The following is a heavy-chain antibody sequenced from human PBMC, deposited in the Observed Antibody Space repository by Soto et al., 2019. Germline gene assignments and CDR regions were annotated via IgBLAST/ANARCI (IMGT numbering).Heavy chain of an antibody. J-gene: IGHJ4*02. V-gene: IGHV3-23*01. CDR3: ARGVAGSGFDL. D-gene: IGHD6-19*01. CDR1: GFTFSSYS. Sequence: GGSLRLSCAASGFTFSSYSMSWVRQAPGKGLEWVSGFRSGGDDDTTYYADSVKSRITVNPDTSKNHFSLQLNSVTPDDTAVYYCARGVAGSGFDLWGQGTLVTVSS. CDR2: FRSGGDDDTT.